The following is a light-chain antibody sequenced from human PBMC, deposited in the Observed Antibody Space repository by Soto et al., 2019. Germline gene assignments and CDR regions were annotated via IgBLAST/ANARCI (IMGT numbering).Light chain of an antibody. J-gene: IGKJ4*01. Sequence: EIVLTQSPATLSLSLGETATLSCRASQSVGSYLAWYQQKPGQAPRLLIYDASTRATGTPARFSGSGSGTDFTLTISSLEPEDFAVYYCQQRTNSPPVTFGGGTKVEIK. V-gene: IGKV3-11*01. CDR2: DAS. CDR1: QSVGSY. CDR3: QQRTNSPPVT.